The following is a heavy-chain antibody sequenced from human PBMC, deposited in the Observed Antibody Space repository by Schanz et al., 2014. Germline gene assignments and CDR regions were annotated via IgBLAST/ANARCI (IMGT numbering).Heavy chain of an antibody. CDR1: GFSFSSYA. D-gene: IGHD3-9*01. CDR2: MNESHSTI. CDR3: AKAADWPVTRFDP. Sequence: EVQLLESGGGLVQPGGSLRLSCAASGFSFSSYAMGWVRQARGKGLEWVSAMNESHSTIYYADSVRGRFTISSDSPKNTLYLQMSSLRADDTAVYYCAKAADWPVTRFDPWGQGTLVTVSS. V-gene: IGHV3-23*01. J-gene: IGHJ5*02.